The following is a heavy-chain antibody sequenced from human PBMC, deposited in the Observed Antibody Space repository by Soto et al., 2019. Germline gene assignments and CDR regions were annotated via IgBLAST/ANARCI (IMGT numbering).Heavy chain of an antibody. CDR1: GYPVTAYY. Sequence: QLHLVQSGAVVKKPGASVTVSCSASGYPVTAYYMHWVRQAPGRGLEWMGGINPATGAAKYTQTFQGRVPMTRETSTSTGFMELSGLTSEDTAVFYCARGGGVGVAGSAAFDMWGQGTLVTVSS. J-gene: IGHJ3*02. D-gene: IGHD3-3*01. CDR3: ARGGGVGVAGSAAFDM. V-gene: IGHV1-2*02. CDR2: INPATGAA.